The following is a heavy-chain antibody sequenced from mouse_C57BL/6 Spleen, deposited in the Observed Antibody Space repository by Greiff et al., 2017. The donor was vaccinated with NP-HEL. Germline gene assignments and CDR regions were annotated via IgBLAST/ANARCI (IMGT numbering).Heavy chain of an antibody. CDR3: ARRQYGNHWYFDV. CDR2: IDPSDSYT. V-gene: IGHV1-50*01. CDR1: GYTFTSYW. D-gene: IGHD2-10*02. Sequence: QVQLKQPGAELVKPGASVKLSCKASGYTFTSYWMQWVKQRPGQGLEWIGEIDPSDSYTNYNQKFKGKATLTVDTSSSTAYMQLSSLTSEDSAVYYCARRQYGNHWYFDVWGTGTTVTVSS. J-gene: IGHJ1*03.